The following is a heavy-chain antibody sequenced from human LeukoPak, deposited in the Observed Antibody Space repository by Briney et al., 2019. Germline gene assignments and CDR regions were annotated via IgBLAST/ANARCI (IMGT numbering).Heavy chain of an antibody. V-gene: IGHV1-69*04. Sequence: SVKVSCKASGDTFSSYAISWVRQAPGQGLEWMGRIIPIFGIANYAQKFQGRVTITADKSTSTAYMELSSLRSEDTAVYYCARAYSSSWDKTYNWFDPWGQGTLVTVSS. CDR2: IIPIFGIA. D-gene: IGHD6-13*01. CDR3: ARAYSSSWDKTYNWFDP. J-gene: IGHJ5*02. CDR1: GDTFSSYA.